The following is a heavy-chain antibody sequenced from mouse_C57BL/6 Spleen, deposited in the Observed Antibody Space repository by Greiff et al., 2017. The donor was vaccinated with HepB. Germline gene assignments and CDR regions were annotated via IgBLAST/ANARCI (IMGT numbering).Heavy chain of an antibody. CDR2: ISYDGSN. D-gene: IGHD1-1*01. CDR1: GYSITSGYY. CDR3: ARGGYYGSSHGYFDV. V-gene: IGHV3-6*01. Sequence: ESGPGLVKPSQSLSLTCSVTGYSITSGYYWNWIRQFPGNKLEWLGYISYDGSNNYNPSLKNRISITRDTSKNQAFLKLNSVTTEDTATYYCARGGYYGSSHGYFDVWGTGTTVTVSS. J-gene: IGHJ1*03.